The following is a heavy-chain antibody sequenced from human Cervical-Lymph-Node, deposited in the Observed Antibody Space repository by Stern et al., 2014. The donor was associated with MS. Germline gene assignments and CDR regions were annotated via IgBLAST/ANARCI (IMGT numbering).Heavy chain of an antibody. D-gene: IGHD6-19*01. CDR3: AKDRGSGWSLDY. CDR1: GFTFSTYG. V-gene: IGHV3-30*18. J-gene: IGHJ4*02. CDR2: ISNDGSKK. Sequence: VQLEESRGGVVQPGRSLRLSCAGSGFTFSTYGMHWVRQATGKGLEWVALISNDGSKKYYVDSVKGRFTISRDNAKNTMYVQMNSLRDEDTAVYYCAKDRGSGWSLDYWGQGTLVTVSS.